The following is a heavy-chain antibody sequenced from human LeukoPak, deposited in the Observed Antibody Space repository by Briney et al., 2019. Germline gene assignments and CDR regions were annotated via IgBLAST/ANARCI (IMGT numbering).Heavy chain of an antibody. CDR1: GFTFSSYA. CDR2: ISGSGGST. Sequence: PGGSLRLSCAASGFTFSSYAMSWVRQAPGKGLEWVSAISGSGGSTYYADSVKGRFTISRDNSKNTLYLQMNSLRAEDTAVYHCAKYRISDTAMALWYFDYWGQGTLVTVSS. D-gene: IGHD5-18*01. V-gene: IGHV3-23*01. J-gene: IGHJ4*02. CDR3: AKYRISDTAMALWYFDY.